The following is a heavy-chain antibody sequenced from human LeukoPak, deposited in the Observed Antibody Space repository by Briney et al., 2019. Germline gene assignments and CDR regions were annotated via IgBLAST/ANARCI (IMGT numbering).Heavy chain of an antibody. D-gene: IGHD5-18*01. J-gene: IGHJ5*02. CDR3: ARRTVDTSLVTWFDP. Sequence: SETLSLTCTVSGGSIISNHFWGWIRQPPGKGLEWIGSIYYSGITYYNTSLKSRVTMAVDTSKHQISLHLSSVTAADTAVYYCARRTVDTSLVTWFDPWGQGTLVVVSS. CDR1: GGSIISNHF. V-gene: IGHV4-39*01. CDR2: IYYSGIT.